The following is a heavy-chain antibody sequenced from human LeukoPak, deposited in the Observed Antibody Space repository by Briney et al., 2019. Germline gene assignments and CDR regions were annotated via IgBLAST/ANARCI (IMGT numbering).Heavy chain of an antibody. J-gene: IGHJ4*02. CDR1: GGSISSGSYY. CDR2: IYYSGST. CDR3: ARGSRSLGVTTVTRGFDY. V-gene: IGHV4-61*02. Sequence: SQTLSLTCTVSGGSISSGSYYWSWIRQPAGKGLEWIGRIYYSGSTNYNPSLNSRVTVSVDTSKNQFSLKLTSVTAADTAVYYCARGSRSLGVTTVTRGFDYWGQGTLVTVSS. D-gene: IGHD4-17*01.